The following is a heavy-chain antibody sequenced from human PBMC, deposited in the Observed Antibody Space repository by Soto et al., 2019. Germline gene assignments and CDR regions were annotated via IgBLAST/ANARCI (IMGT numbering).Heavy chain of an antibody. D-gene: IGHD2-2*01. Sequence: PGGSLRLSCAASGFTFSSYWMSWVRQAPGKGLEWVANIKPDGSEKYYVDSVKGRFTISRDDAKNSLYLQMNSLRAEDTAVYYCASLNIVVVPPFDPWGQGTLVTVSS. CDR1: GFTFSSYW. CDR2: IKPDGSEK. V-gene: IGHV3-7*01. J-gene: IGHJ5*02. CDR3: ASLNIVVVPPFDP.